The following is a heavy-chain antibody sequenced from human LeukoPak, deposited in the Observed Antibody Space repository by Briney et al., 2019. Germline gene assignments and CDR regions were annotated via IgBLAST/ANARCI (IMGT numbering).Heavy chain of an antibody. Sequence: SETLSLTCAAYGGSFSDYYWSWIRQPPGKGLEWIGEINHSGSTNYNPSLKGRVTISVDTSKNQFSLKLSSVTAADTAVYYCAGSIAARLDYWGQGTLVTVSS. CDR3: AGSIAARLDY. D-gene: IGHD6-6*01. CDR2: INHSGST. CDR1: GGSFSDYY. J-gene: IGHJ4*02. V-gene: IGHV4-34*01.